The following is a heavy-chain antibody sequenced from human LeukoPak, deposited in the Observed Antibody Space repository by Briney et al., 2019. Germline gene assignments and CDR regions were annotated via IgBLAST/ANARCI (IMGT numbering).Heavy chain of an antibody. J-gene: IGHJ4*02. CDR1: GGTFSSYA. CDR3: AVYCSSTRCYGKPLGY. V-gene: IGHV1-69*05. CDR2: IIPIFGTA. D-gene: IGHD2-2*01. Sequence: SVTVSCKASGGTFSSYAISWVRQAPGQGLEWMGGIIPIFGTANYAQKFQGRVTITTDESTGTAYMELSSLRSDDTAVYYCAVYCSSTRCYGKPLGYWGQGTLVTVSS.